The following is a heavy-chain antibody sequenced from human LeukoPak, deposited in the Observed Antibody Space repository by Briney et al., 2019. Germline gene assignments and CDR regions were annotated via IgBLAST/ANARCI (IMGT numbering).Heavy chain of an antibody. CDR3: VKVAKFYYGSESYYFFEH. CDR2: ISSSGSTI. V-gene: IGHV3-48*03. Sequence: GSLRLSCAASGFTFSSYEMNWVRQAPGKGLEWVSYISSSGSTIYYADSVKGRFTISRDNAKNSVYLQMNSLRVEDTAIYYCVKVAKFYYGSESYYFFEHWGQGTPVTASS. J-gene: IGHJ4*02. CDR1: GFTFSSYE. D-gene: IGHD3-10*01.